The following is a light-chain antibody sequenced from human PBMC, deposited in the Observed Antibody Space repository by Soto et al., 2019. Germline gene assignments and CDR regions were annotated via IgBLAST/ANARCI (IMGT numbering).Light chain of an antibody. CDR3: TSYTSSSTYV. CDR1: SSDVGGYNY. J-gene: IGLJ1*01. V-gene: IGLV2-14*01. CDR2: DVN. Sequence: QSALTQPASVSGSPGQSITISCTGTSSDVGGYNYVSWYQKHPGKAPKLMIYDVNNRPSGVSNRFSGSKSGNTASLTISGLQAEDEADYYCTSYTSSSTYVFGTGTKSPS.